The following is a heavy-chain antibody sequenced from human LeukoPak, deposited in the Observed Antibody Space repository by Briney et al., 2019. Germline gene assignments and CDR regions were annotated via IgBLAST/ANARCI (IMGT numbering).Heavy chain of an antibody. CDR3: ARDGHWEVTRGHYFDY. CDR1: GFTFSNAW. V-gene: IGHV3-7*01. CDR2: IKVDGSET. D-gene: IGHD4-11*01. Sequence: PGGSLRLSCAASGFTFSNAWMSWVRQVPGKGLEWLANIKVDGSETYYVDSLKGRFTISRDNAKNSVYLQMNSLRVEDTAVYYCARDGHWEVTRGHYFDYWGQGTLVTVSS. J-gene: IGHJ4*02.